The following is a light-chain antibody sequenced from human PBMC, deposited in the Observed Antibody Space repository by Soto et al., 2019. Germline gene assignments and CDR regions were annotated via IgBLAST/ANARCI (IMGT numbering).Light chain of an antibody. V-gene: IGLV1-44*01. J-gene: IGLJ2*01. CDR3: AAWDDSLNGVV. CDR2: RNN. CDR1: SSNIGSNT. Sequence: QSVLTQPPSAYGTPGPRVTSSCSGSSSNIGSNTVNWYQQLPGTAHKLLIYRNNQRPSGVPDRFSGSKSGTSASLAISGLQSEDEADYYCAAWDDSLNGVVFGGGTPLTVL.